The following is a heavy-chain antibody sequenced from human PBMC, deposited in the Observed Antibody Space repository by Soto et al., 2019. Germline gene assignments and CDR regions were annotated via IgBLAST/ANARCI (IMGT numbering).Heavy chain of an antibody. CDR3: AAHYDSSGYYDTTEYFQH. CDR2: IYYSGST. V-gene: IGHV4-39*01. Sequence: PSETLSLTCTASGGSISSSSYYWGWIRQPPGKGLEWIGSIYYSGSTYYNPSLKSRVTISVDTSKNQFSLKLSSVTAADTAVYYCAAHYDSSGYYDTTEYFQHWGQGTLVTVSS. CDR1: GGSISSSSYY. D-gene: IGHD3-22*01. J-gene: IGHJ1*01.